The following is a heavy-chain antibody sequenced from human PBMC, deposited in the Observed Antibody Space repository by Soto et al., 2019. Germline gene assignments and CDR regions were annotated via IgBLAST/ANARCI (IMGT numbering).Heavy chain of an antibody. J-gene: IGHJ5*02. CDR1: GGSISSSNW. CDR2: IYHSGST. Sequence: QVQLQESGPGLVKPSGTLSLTCAVSGGSISSSNWWSWVRQPPGKGLEWIGGIYHSGSTNYNPSPPSLFTNSFDKSKNQFALKLSSVTAADTAVYYCAIVPSVGDRWFDPWGQGTLVTVSS. D-gene: IGHD3-10*01. CDR3: AIVPSVGDRWFDP. V-gene: IGHV4-4*02.